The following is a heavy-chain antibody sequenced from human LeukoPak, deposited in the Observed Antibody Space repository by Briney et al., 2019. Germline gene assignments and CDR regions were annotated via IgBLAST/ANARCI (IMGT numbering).Heavy chain of an antibody. CDR3: ARSKGHLDS. CDR1: GDSVSSNSAA. Sequence: SQTLSLTCAISGDSVSSNSAAWNWIRQSPSRGLEWLGRTYYRSKWFNDYAASVRSRITITPDTPNNQFTLQLNSVTPEDTAMYFCARSKGHLDSWGQGTPVTVSS. J-gene: IGHJ4*02. CDR2: TYYRSKWFN. V-gene: IGHV6-1*01.